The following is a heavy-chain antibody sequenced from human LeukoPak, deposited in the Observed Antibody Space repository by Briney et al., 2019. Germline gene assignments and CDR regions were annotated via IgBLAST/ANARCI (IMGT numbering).Heavy chain of an antibody. V-gene: IGHV4-39*06. Sequence: SETLSLTCTVSGGSVSSTTYYWSWIRQPPGKGLEWIGEINHSGSTNYNPSLKSRATISVDTSKNQFPLKLSSVTAADTAVYYCARVGSGCPEDYWGQGTLVTVSP. CDR1: GGSVSSTTYY. D-gene: IGHD6-19*01. CDR3: ARVGSGCPEDY. J-gene: IGHJ4*02. CDR2: INHSGST.